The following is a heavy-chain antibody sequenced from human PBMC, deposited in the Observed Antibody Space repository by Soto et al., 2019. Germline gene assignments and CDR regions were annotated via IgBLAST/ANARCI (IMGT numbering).Heavy chain of an antibody. CDR2: IYSGGST. Sequence: GGSLRLSCAASGFTVSSNYMSWVRQAPGKGLEWVSVIYSGGSTYYADSVKGRFTISRDNSKNTLYLQMNSLRAEDTAVYYCARSREYYDILTGYYGQRDYYYYYGMDVWGQGTTVTVSS. CDR1: GFTVSSNY. V-gene: IGHV3-53*01. J-gene: IGHJ6*02. CDR3: ARSREYYDILTGYYGQRDYYYYYGMDV. D-gene: IGHD3-9*01.